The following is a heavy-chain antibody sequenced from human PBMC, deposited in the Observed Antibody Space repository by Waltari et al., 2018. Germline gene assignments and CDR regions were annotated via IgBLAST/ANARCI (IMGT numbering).Heavy chain of an antibody. CDR3: VTQRPWEDY. CDR2: NNPNNNYP. V-gene: IGHV1-2*06. J-gene: IGHJ4*02. Sequence: QVQLVQSGAEVRKPGASVKVSCKTSGYTFTDSYIHWVRQAPGQGLEWMGRNNPNNNYPIYEQKFQGRVTMTRDTSITTAYMELSSLTSDDTALYYCVTQRPWEDYWGQGTRVTVSP. D-gene: IGHD1-26*01. CDR1: GYTFTDSY.